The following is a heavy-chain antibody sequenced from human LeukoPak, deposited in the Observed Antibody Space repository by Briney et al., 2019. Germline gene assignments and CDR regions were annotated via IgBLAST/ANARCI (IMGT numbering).Heavy chain of an antibody. V-gene: IGHV3-21*01. CDR1: GFTFSSYS. CDR3: ARGRDYYYDSSGYTPFDY. J-gene: IGHJ4*02. Sequence: GSLRLSCAASGFTFSSYSMNWVRQAPGKGLEWVSSISSSSSYIYYADSVKGRFTISRDNAKNSLYLQMNSLRAEDTAVYYCARGRDYYYDSSGYTPFDYWGQGTLVTVSS. D-gene: IGHD3-22*01. CDR2: ISSSSSYI.